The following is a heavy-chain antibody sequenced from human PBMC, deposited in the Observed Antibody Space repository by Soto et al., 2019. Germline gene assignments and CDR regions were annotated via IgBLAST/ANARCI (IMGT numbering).Heavy chain of an antibody. CDR3: AKHLSNGTPDY. V-gene: IGHV3-23*01. CDR2: INGCGGCT. D-gene: IGHD2-8*01. CDR1: GFTFSSYA. Sequence: EVQLLESGGALVQPGGSLRLSCAASGFTFSSYAMSWVRQAPGKGLEWVSIINGCGGCTYYADSVKGRFTISRDNSKNTLYLQMNSLRTEYTAVFYCAKHLSNGTPDYWGQGTLGTVSS. J-gene: IGHJ4*02.